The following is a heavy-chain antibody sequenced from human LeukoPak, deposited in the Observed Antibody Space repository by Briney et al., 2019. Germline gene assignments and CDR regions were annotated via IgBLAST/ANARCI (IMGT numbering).Heavy chain of an antibody. CDR3: ARDREYSSGWVDY. D-gene: IGHD6-19*01. J-gene: IGHJ4*02. V-gene: IGHV1-18*01. CDR1: DYTFTSYG. Sequence: GASVKVSCKASDYTFTSYGISWVRQAPGQGLEWMGWISTYNGDTNYAQKFQGRVTMTTDTSTSTAYMELRSLRSDDTAIYYCARDREYSSGWVDYWGQGTLVTVSS. CDR2: ISTYNGDT.